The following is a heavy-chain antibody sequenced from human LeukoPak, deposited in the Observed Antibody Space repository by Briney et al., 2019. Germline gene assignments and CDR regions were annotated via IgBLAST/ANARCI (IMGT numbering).Heavy chain of an antibody. Sequence: GGSLRLSCAASGFTFSSYTMTWVRQAPGKGLEWVSVISGNGGTTYYADSVKGRFTISRDNSKNTLYLQMNSLRAEDTAVYYCASYDSSGYYHYFDYWGQGTLVTVSS. CDR2: ISGNGGTT. CDR1: GFTFSSYT. D-gene: IGHD3-22*01. CDR3: ASYDSSGYYHYFDY. J-gene: IGHJ4*02. V-gene: IGHV3-23*01.